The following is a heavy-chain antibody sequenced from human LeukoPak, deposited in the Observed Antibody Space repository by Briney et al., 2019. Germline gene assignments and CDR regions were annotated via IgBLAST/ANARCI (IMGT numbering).Heavy chain of an antibody. CDR2: IYYSGST. CDR1: GGSISSYY. CDR3: ARGVQIRYYYYMDV. V-gene: IGHV4-59*01. D-gene: IGHD1-1*01. J-gene: IGHJ6*03. Sequence: SQTLSLTCTVSGGSISSYYWSWIRQPPGKGLEWIGYIYYSGSTNYNPSLKSRVTISVDTSKNQFSLKLSSVTAADTAVYYCARGVQIRYYYYMDVWGKGTTVTVSS.